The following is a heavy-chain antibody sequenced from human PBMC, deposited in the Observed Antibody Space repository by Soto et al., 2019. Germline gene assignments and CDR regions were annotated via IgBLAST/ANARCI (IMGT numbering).Heavy chain of an antibody. Sequence: ASVKVSCKASGYTFTGYYMHWVRQAPGQGLEWMGWINPNSGGTNYAQKFQGWVTMTRDTSISTAYMELSRLRSDDTAVYYCATSEYSSGRLHRWGQGTLVTVSS. J-gene: IGHJ4*02. CDR3: ATSEYSSGRLHR. V-gene: IGHV1-2*04. CDR1: GYTFTGYY. D-gene: IGHD6-19*01. CDR2: INPNSGGT.